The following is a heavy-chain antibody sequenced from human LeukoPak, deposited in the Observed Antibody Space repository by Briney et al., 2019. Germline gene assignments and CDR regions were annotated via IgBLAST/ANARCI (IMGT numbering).Heavy chain of an antibody. D-gene: IGHD3-22*01. CDR2: ISGSGGST. J-gene: IGHJ3*02. CDR3: AKVLYYYDSSGYCRAFDI. V-gene: IGHV3-23*01. Sequence: GGSLRLSCAASGFTFSSYAMSWVRQAPGKGLEWVSAISGSGGSTYYADSVKGRFTISRDNSKNTLYLQMNSLRAEDTAVYYCAKVLYYYDSSGYCRAFDIWGQGTMVTVSS. CDR1: GFTFSSYA.